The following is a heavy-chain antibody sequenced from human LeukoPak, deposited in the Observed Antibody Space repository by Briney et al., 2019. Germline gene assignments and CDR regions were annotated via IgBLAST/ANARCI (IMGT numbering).Heavy chain of an antibody. CDR1: GFTFSSYW. D-gene: IGHD4-17*01. J-gene: IGHJ4*02. CDR3: AKVWSYGPNPYFDY. CDR2: IKQDGSEK. Sequence: GGSLRLSCAASGFTFSSYWMSWVPQAPGKGLEWVANIKQDGSEKYYVDSVKGRFTISRDNAKNSLYLQMNSLRAEDTAVYYCAKVWSYGPNPYFDYWGQGTLVTVSS. V-gene: IGHV3-7*01.